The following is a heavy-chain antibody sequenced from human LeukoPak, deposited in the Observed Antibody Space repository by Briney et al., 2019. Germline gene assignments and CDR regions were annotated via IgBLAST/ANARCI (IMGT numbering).Heavy chain of an antibody. D-gene: IGHD6-6*01. CDR2: ISYDGSNK. V-gene: IGHV3-30-3*01. CDR3: ARQARPYDVAEYFQH. Sequence: GGSLRLPCAASGFTFSSYAMHWVRQAPGKGLEWVAVISYDGSNKYYADSVKGRFTISRDNSKNTLYLQMNSLRAEDTAVYYCARQARPYDVAEYFQHWGQGTLVTVSS. J-gene: IGHJ1*01. CDR1: GFTFSSYA.